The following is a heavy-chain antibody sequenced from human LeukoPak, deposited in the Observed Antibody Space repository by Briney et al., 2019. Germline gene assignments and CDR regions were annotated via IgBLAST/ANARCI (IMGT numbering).Heavy chain of an antibody. CDR2: IWYDGSNK. CDR3: ARDGRGVEMATIYYFDY. D-gene: IGHD5-24*01. V-gene: IGHV3-33*01. J-gene: IGHJ4*02. Sequence: GGSLRPSCAASGFTFSSYGMHWVRQAPGKGLEWVAVIWYDGSNKYYADSVKGRFTISRDNSKNTLYLQMNSLRAEDTAVYYCARDGRGVEMATIYYFDYWGQGTLVTVSS. CDR1: GFTFSSYG.